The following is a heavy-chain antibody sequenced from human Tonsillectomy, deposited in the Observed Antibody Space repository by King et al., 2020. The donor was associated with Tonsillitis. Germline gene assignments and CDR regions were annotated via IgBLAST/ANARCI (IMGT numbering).Heavy chain of an antibody. Sequence: QLVQSGAEVKKPGASVKVSCKASGYTFTSYYMHWVRHAPGQGLEWMGIIKPSVGSTSYAQTFQGRVTMTRDTSPRTVYIELRSLRPEETAVYYCSHDDGSSGYSIWGQGTLVPVSS. CDR2: IKPSVGST. J-gene: IGHJ4*03. V-gene: IGHV1-46*01. CDR3: SHDDGSSGYSI. CDR1: GYTFTSYY. D-gene: IGHD3-22*01.